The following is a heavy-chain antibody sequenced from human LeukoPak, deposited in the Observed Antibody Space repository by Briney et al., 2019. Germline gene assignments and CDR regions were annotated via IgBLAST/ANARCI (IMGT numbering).Heavy chain of an antibody. J-gene: IGHJ4*02. CDR3: ARRAGAYSHPYDY. Sequence: GGSLRLSCTVSGFTVSSNSMSWVRQAPGKGLEWVSFIYSDNTHYPDSVKGRFTISRNNSKNTLYLQMNSLRAEDTAVYYCARRAGAYSHPYDYWGQGTLVTVSS. CDR1: GFTVSSNS. V-gene: IGHV3-53*01. CDR2: IYSDNT. D-gene: IGHD4/OR15-4a*01.